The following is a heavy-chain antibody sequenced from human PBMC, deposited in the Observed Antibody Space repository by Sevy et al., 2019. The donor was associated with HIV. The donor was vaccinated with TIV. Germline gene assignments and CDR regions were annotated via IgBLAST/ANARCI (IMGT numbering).Heavy chain of an antibody. D-gene: IGHD6-19*01. CDR1: GFTFSGYA. CDR3: ANIPRHTPVTGTLGY. J-gene: IGHJ4*02. V-gene: IGHV3-23*01. Sequence: GGFLRLSCAASGFTFSGYAMSCVRQAPGKGLEWVSAVSGSGDITFYADSVKGRFTVSRDNSKNTLYLQVNSLRAEDPAIYYCANIPRHTPVTGTLGYWGQGTLVTVSS. CDR2: VSGSGDIT.